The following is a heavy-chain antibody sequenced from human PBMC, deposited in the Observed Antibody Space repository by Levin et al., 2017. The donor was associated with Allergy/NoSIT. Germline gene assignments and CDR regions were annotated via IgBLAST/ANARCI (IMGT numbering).Heavy chain of an antibody. CDR2: ILHAETT. J-gene: IGHJ4*02. Sequence: SQTLSLTRAVSGGSISASHWWGWFRQPPGKGLEWIGEILHAETTNYSPSLKSRLTISGDKSKNVLSLAVSSVTAADTAVYYCARKGSGSSTDYWGQGILVTVSS. V-gene: IGHV4-4*02. CDR1: GGSISASHW. CDR3: ARKGSGSSTDY. D-gene: IGHD3-10*01.